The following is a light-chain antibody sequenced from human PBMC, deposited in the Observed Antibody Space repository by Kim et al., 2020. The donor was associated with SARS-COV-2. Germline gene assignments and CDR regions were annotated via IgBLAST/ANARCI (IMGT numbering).Light chain of an antibody. CDR3: QESYITPPGFA. Sequence: DIQMTQSPSSLSASVGDRVTFTCRASQTINTCLNWYQQKPGKAPKLLIYAASSLQSGVPSRFSGSGSGEDFTLTISSVQPEDFATYFCQESYITPPGFAFAQGTKLEIK. CDR1: QTINTC. J-gene: IGKJ2*01. CDR2: AAS. V-gene: IGKV1-39*01.